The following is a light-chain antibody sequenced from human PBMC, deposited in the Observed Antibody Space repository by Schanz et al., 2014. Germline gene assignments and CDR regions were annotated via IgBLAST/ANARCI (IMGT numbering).Light chain of an antibody. CDR2: STN. CDR1: SGSVSASFF. Sequence: QTVVTQEPSFSVSPGGTVTLTCGLNSGSVSASFFPSWYQQTPGQAPRTLIYSTNTRSSGVPDRFSGSILGNKAALTITGAQADDESDYYCVLYVGSGIWVFGGGTKLTVL. V-gene: IGLV8-61*01. J-gene: IGLJ3*02. CDR3: VLYVGSGIWV.